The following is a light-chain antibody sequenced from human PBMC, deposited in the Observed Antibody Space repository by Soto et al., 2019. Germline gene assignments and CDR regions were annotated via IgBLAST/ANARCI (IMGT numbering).Light chain of an antibody. CDR1: QGINSA. J-gene: IGKJ4*01. Sequence: AIPLTQSPSSLSASVGDRVTITCRASQGINSALVWYQQIPGKAPKLLIYDASNLESGVPSRFTGSGSGTDFTFTISSLQPEDSATYYCQQFNTYPLTFGGGTKVEIK. V-gene: IGKV1-13*02. CDR3: QQFNTYPLT. CDR2: DAS.